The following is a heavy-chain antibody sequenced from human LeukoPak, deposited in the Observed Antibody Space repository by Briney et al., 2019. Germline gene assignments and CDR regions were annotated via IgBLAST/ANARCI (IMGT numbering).Heavy chain of an antibody. V-gene: IGHV3-15*01. CDR3: TTDKWEYYDFWSGLDSYYYYMDV. Sequence: GGSLRLSCAASGFTFSNAWMSWVRQAPGKGLEWVGRIKSKTDGGTTDYAAPVKGRFAISRDDSKNTLYLQMNSLNTEDTAVYYCTTDKWEYYDFWSGLDSYYYYMDVWGKGTTVTVSS. J-gene: IGHJ6*03. D-gene: IGHD3-3*01. CDR2: IKSKTDGGTT. CDR1: GFTFSNAW.